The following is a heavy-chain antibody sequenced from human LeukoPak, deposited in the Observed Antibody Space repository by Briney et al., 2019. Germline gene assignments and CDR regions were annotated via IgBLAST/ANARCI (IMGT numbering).Heavy chain of an antibody. CDR1: GFTFSSYA. CDR3: ARTPARLGYCSSTSCPAGFDY. Sequence: GGSLRLSCAASGFTFSSYAMSWVRQAPGKGLEWVSAISGSGGSTYYADSVKGRFTISRDNSKNTLYLQMNSLRAEDTAVYYCARTPARLGYCSSTSCPAGFDYWGQGTLVTVSS. CDR2: ISGSGGST. J-gene: IGHJ4*02. V-gene: IGHV3-23*01. D-gene: IGHD2-2*01.